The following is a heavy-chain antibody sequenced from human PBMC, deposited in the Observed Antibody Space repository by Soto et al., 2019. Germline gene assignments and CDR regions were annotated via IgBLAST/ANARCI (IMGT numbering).Heavy chain of an antibody. Sequence: EVQLLESGGGLVQPGGSLRLSCAASGFTFSSYAMSWVRQAPGKGLEWVSAISGSGGSTYYADSVKGRFTISRDNSKNTLYLQMNSLRAEDTAVYYCAKDRIYEVVPAANNDYWGQGTLVTVSS. CDR3: AKDRIYEVVPAANNDY. D-gene: IGHD2-2*01. V-gene: IGHV3-23*01. J-gene: IGHJ4*02. CDR1: GFTFSSYA. CDR2: ISGSGGST.